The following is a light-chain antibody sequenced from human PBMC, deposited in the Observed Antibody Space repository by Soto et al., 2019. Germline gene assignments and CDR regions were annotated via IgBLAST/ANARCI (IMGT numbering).Light chain of an antibody. CDR2: GAS. CDR3: QQYGSSPRT. Sequence: IVLTQSPGTLYLSPGERATLSCRASQSVISRDLAWYQQKPGQAPRLLIYGASSRATGIPDRFSGSGSGTDFPLTISRLEPEDFAVYYCQQYGSSPRTFGQGTKVEIK. CDR1: QSVISRD. J-gene: IGKJ1*01. V-gene: IGKV3-20*01.